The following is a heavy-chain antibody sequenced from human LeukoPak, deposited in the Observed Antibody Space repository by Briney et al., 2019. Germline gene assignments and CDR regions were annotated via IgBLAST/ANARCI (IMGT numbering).Heavy chain of an antibody. CDR2: ITGSGGAT. J-gene: IGHJ4*02. CDR1: GFTFSSYA. V-gene: IGHV3-23*01. CDR3: AKGHTSGSYPYYLDY. D-gene: IGHD3-22*01. Sequence: GGSLRLSCAASGFTFSSYAMRWVRQAPGKGLEWVSAITGSGGATYYADSMKGRFTISRDNSKNTLYLQMNSLRAEDTAMYYCAKGHTSGSYPYYLDYWGQGTLVTVSS.